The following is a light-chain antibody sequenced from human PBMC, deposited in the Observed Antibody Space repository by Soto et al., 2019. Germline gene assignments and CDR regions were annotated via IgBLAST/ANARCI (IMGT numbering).Light chain of an antibody. CDR2: AAS. CDR3: QQYETYFRT. V-gene: IGKV1-5*03. CDR1: QSIGRW. J-gene: IGKJ1*01. Sequence: IQMTQSPSTLSASVGDRVTITCRASQSIGRWLAWYQQKPGKAPKLLINAASSLERGVPSRFRGSGSGTQFALTISNLQPDDLANYYCQQYETYFRTFGQGTKVEI.